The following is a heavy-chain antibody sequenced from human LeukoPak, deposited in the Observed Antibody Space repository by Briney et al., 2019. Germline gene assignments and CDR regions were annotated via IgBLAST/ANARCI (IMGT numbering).Heavy chain of an antibody. CDR2: ISAYNGNT. V-gene: IGHV1-18*01. D-gene: IGHD3-9*01. CDR1: GYTFTSYG. CDR3: ARDAAGYYDILTGYFKSPPYYFDY. Sequence: ASVKVSCKASGYTFTSYGISWVRQAPGQGLEWMGWISAYNGNTNYAQKLQGRVTMTTDTSTSTAYIELRSLRSDDTAVYYCARDAAGYYDILTGYFKSPPYYFDYWGQGTLVTVSS. J-gene: IGHJ4*02.